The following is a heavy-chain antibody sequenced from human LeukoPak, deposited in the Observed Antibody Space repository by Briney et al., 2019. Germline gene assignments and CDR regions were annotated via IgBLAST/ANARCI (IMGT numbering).Heavy chain of an antibody. D-gene: IGHD1-26*01. CDR3: AAYYGAYFDY. Sequence: PSETLSLTCAVYGGSFSGYYWSWIRQPPGKGLEWIGEINHSGSTNYNPSLKSRVTISVDTSKNQFSLKLSSVTAADTAVYYCAAYYGAYFDYWGQGTLVTVSS. J-gene: IGHJ4*02. CDR1: GGSFSGYY. V-gene: IGHV4-34*01. CDR2: INHSGST.